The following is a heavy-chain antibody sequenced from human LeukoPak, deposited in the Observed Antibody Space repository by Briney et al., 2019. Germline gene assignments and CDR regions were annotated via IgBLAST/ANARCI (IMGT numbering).Heavy chain of an antibody. Sequence: GASVKVSCKASVYTFTIYAINGVRQAPGQGREWMGWISTSTENPTYAPDCTGRFVFSLDTSVNTAYLQINSLQPEDTAIYYCARDRGGYMAYWGQGTLVTVSS. D-gene: IGHD5-12*01. CDR2: ISTSTENP. V-gene: IGHV7-4-1*02. CDR3: ARDRGGYMAY. CDR1: VYTFTIYA. J-gene: IGHJ4*02.